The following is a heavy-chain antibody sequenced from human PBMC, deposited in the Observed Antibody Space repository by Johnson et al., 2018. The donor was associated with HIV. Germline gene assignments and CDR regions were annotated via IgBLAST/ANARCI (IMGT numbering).Heavy chain of an antibody. Sequence: VQLVESGGGLVQPGGSLRLSCVASGFTLSSYWIHWVRRAPGKGLVWVSRINSDGSRTSYADSVKGRFTISRDNAKNTLYLQMNSLRAEDTAVYYCANTYYYDSSGYSGAFDLWGQGTMVTVSS. V-gene: IGHV3-74*02. J-gene: IGHJ3*01. D-gene: IGHD3-22*01. CDR3: ANTYYYDSSGYSGAFDL. CDR1: GFTLSSYW. CDR2: INSDGSRT.